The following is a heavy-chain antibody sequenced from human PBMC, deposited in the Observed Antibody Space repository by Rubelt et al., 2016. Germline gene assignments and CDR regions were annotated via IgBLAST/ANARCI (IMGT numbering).Heavy chain of an antibody. CDR3: AREPNKYSSSTPGDY. Sequence: SYGGHWVRQAPGKGLEWVAVISYDGSNKYYADSVKGRFTISRDNSKNTLYLQMNSLRAEDTAVYYCAREPNKYSSSTPGDYWGQGTLVTVSS. CDR2: ISYDGSNK. CDR1: SYG. V-gene: IGHV3-33*05. D-gene: IGHD6-13*01. J-gene: IGHJ4*02.